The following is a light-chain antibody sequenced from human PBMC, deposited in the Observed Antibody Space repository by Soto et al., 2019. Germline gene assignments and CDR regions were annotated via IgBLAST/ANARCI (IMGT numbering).Light chain of an antibody. J-gene: IGKJ1*01. CDR3: QEYNSAPWT. CDR1: QGISNF. CDR2: AAS. V-gene: IGKV1-27*01. Sequence: DIQMTQFPSSLSASVGDRVTITCRASQGISNFLAWHQQKPGKVPKLLIYAASTLQSGVPSRFSASGSGTDFTLTITSLQPEDVATYYCQEYNSAPWTFGQGTKVEIK.